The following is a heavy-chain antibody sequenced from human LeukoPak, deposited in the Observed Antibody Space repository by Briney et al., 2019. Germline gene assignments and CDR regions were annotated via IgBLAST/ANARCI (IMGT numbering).Heavy chain of an antibody. Sequence: GESLKISCKLSGYSFTTYWIGWVRQMPGKGLEWMGIIYPGDSDTKYSPSFQGQVTISADKPISTAYLQWSSLKASDTAMYYCAKLGYCSNGVCYTTDYWGQGTLVTVSS. CDR3: AKLGYCSNGVCYTTDY. CDR2: IYPGDSDT. CDR1: GYSFTTYW. V-gene: IGHV5-51*01. J-gene: IGHJ4*02. D-gene: IGHD2-8*01.